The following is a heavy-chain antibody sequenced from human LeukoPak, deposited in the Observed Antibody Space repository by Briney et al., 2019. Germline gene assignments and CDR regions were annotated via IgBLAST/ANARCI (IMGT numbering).Heavy chain of an antibody. CDR2: ISGSGGST. Sequence: GGTLRLSCAASGFTFSSYGMSWVRQAPGKGLEWVSAISGSGGSTYYADSVKGRFTISRDNSKNTLYLQMNSLRAEDTAVYYCAKSSLPAAAGFLFDYWGQEPWSPSPQ. J-gene: IGHJ4*01. CDR1: GFTFSSYG. CDR3: AKSSLPAAAGFLFDY. D-gene: IGHD6-13*01. V-gene: IGHV3-23*01.